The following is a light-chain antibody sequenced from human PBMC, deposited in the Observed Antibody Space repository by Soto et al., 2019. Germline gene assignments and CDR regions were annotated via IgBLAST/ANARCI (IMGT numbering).Light chain of an antibody. Sequence: EIVMTQSPATLSVSPGERATLSCRASQSVSSNLAWYQQKPGQAPRLLIYGASTRATGIPARFSGSGSGTEFPLTLRSLQSEEFAVYYCQQYNNWPPGTFGQGTKGEIK. CDR3: QQYNNWPPGT. J-gene: IGKJ1*01. V-gene: IGKV3-15*01. CDR2: GAS. CDR1: QSVSSN.